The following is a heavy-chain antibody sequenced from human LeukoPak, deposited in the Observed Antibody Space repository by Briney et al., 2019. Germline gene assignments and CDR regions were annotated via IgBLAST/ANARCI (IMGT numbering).Heavy chain of an antibody. CDR1: GFTFSSYA. Sequence: GGSLRLSCAASGFTFSSYAMSWVRQAPGKGLEWVSAISGSGGSTYYADSVKGRFTISRDNSKNTLYLQMNSLRAEDTAVYYCAKEAAARGYSYGYLDYWGQGTLVTVSS. CDR3: AKEAAARGYSYGYLDY. V-gene: IGHV3-23*01. D-gene: IGHD5-18*01. J-gene: IGHJ4*02. CDR2: ISGSGGST.